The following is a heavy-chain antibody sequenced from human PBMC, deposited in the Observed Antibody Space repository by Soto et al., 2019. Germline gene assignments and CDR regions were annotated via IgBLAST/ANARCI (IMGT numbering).Heavy chain of an antibody. CDR3: ACPGGYSYGYNYYYYGMDV. V-gene: IGHV1-69*01. D-gene: IGHD5-18*01. CDR1: GGTFSSYA. Sequence: QVQLVQSGAEVKKPGSSVKVSCKASGGTFSSYAISWVRQAPGQVLEWMGGIIPIFGTANYAQKFQGRVKITADESTSTAYMELSSLRSEDTAVYYWACPGGYSYGYNYYYYGMDVWGQGTTVTVSS. J-gene: IGHJ6*02. CDR2: IIPIFGTA.